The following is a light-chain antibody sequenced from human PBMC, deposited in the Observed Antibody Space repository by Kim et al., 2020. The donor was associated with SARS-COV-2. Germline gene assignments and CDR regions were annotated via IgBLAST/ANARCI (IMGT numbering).Light chain of an antibody. V-gene: IGKV1-5*03. CDR3: QQYDGLST. CDR1: QNINRG. Sequence: SAAVGDRVTITCRASQNINRGLAWYQQRPGKAPRLLIYEASTLESGVPTRFSGSGSGTEFTLTIYSLQPDDFATYYCQQYDGLSTFGQGTKVDIK. CDR2: EAS. J-gene: IGKJ1*01.